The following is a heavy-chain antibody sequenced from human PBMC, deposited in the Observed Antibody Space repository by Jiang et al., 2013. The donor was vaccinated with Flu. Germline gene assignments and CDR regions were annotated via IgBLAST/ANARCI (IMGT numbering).Heavy chain of an antibody. Sequence: GPGLVKPSETLSLTCGVPGDSISSFYWNWIRQPPGKGLEWIGYIYYSGSTNYNPTLKSRVTISLDTSKNQFSLKFNSVTAADTAVYYCARARAPEIAAYYFDFVGPGEPRHRLL. CDR3: ARARAPEIAAYYFDF. CDR2: IYYSGST. V-gene: IGHV4-59*01. CDR1: GDSISSFY. D-gene: IGHD6-13*01. J-gene: IGHJ4*02.